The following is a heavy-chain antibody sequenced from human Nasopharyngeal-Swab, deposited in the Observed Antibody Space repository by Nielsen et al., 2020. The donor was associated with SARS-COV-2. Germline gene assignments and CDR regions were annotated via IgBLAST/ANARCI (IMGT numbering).Heavy chain of an antibody. D-gene: IGHD6-19*01. CDR3: ARGGYSSGWVVY. CDR1: GYSISSGYY. Sequence: SETLSLTCTVSGYSISSGYYWGWILQPPGKGLEWIGSIYHSGSTYYNPSLKSRVTISVDTSKNQFSLKLSSVTAADTAVYYCARGGYSSGWVVYWGQGTLVTVSS. CDR2: IYHSGST. J-gene: IGHJ4*02. V-gene: IGHV4-38-2*02.